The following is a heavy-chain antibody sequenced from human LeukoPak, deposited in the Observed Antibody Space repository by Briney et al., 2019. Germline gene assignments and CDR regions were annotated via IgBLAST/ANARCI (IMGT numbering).Heavy chain of an antibody. D-gene: IGHD3-10*01. Sequence: GGTLRLSCAASGFTFSSYGMHWVRQAPGKGLEWVALIWYDGSDKYYADSVKGRFTISRDNSKNTLHLQMNSLRAEDTAVYYCARGRVVIPEGPDYWGQGTLVTVSS. J-gene: IGHJ4*02. CDR3: ARGRVVIPEGPDY. CDR2: IWYDGSDK. CDR1: GFTFSSYG. V-gene: IGHV3-33*01.